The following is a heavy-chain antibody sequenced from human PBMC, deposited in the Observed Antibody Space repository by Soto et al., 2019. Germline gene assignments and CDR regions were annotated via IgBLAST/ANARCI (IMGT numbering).Heavy chain of an antibody. Sequence: ASVKVSCKASGYTFNTYGITWVRQAPGQGLEWMGWINPYNGNTKFAQKLQDRVTMTTATSTSTAYMELASLRSDDTAVYYCARGCIAVTTHLCYWGQGTLVTVSS. J-gene: IGHJ4*02. V-gene: IGHV1-18*01. CDR2: INPYNGNT. CDR1: GYTFNTYG. CDR3: ARGCIAVTTHLCY. D-gene: IGHD4-17*01.